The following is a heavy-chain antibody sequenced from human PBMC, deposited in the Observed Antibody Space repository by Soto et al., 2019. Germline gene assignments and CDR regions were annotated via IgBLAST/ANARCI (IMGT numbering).Heavy chain of an antibody. J-gene: IGHJ3*02. V-gene: IGHV6-1*01. CDR1: GDSVSSNSAA. CDR3: ARGTRSGWYLDAFDI. CDR2: TYYRSKWYN. D-gene: IGHD6-19*01. Sequence: SQTLSLTCAISGDSVSSNSAAWNWIRQSPSRGLEWLGRTYYRSKWYNDYTVSVKSRITINPDTSKKQFSLQLNSVTPEYSAVYYCARGTRSGWYLDAFDIWGQGTMVTVSS.